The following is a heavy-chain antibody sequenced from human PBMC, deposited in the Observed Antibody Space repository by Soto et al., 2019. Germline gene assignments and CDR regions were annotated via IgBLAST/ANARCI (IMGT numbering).Heavy chain of an antibody. V-gene: IGHV3-21*01. CDR3: ARISRLQEYYYYYYGMDV. D-gene: IGHD4-4*01. Sequence: LILSCAASGFTFSSYSMNWVRQAPGKGLEWVSSISSSSSYIYYADSVKGRFTISRDNAKNSLYLQMNSLRAEDTAVYYCARISRLQEYYYYYYGMDVWGQGTTVTVSS. J-gene: IGHJ6*02. CDR1: GFTFSSYS. CDR2: ISSSSSYI.